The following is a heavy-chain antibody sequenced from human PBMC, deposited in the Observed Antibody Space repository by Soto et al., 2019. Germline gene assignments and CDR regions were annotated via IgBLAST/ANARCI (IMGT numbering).Heavy chain of an antibody. V-gene: IGHV3-23*01. Sequence: PGGSLRLSCAASGFTFSSYAMSWVRQAPGKGLEWVSAISGSGGSTYYADSVKGRFTISRDNSKNTLYLQMNSLRAEDTAVYYCAKDDFWSGYPYYGMDVWGQATTVTVYS. D-gene: IGHD3-3*01. CDR2: ISGSGGST. J-gene: IGHJ6*02. CDR3: AKDDFWSGYPYYGMDV. CDR1: GFTFSSYA.